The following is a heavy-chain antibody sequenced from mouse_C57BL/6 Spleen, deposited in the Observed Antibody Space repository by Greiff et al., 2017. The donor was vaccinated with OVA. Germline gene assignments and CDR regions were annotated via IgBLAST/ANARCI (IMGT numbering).Heavy chain of an antibody. Sequence: VQLQQPGAELVRPGSSVKLSCKASGYTFTSYWMHWVKQRPIQGLEWIGNIDPSDSETHYNQKFKDKATLTVDKSSSTAYMQLSSLTSEDSAVDYCARDDISNSFAYWGQGTLVTVSA. CDR2: IDPSDSET. CDR3: ARDDISNSFAY. D-gene: IGHD1-3*01. V-gene: IGHV1-52*01. CDR1: GYTFTSYW. J-gene: IGHJ3*01.